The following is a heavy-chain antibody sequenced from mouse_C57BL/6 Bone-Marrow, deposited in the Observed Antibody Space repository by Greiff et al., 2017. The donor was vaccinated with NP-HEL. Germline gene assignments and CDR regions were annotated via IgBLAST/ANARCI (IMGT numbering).Heavy chain of an antibody. CDR2: INPSTGGT. J-gene: IGHJ1*03. D-gene: IGHD1-1*01. V-gene: IGHV1-42*01. CDR3: ARMDTVVDFDV. CDR1: GYSFTGYY. Sequence: VQLKESGPELVKPGASVKISCKASGYSFTGYYMNWVKQSPEKSLEWIGEINPSTGGTTYNQKFKAKATLTVDKSSSTAYMQLKSLTSEDSAVYYCARMDTVVDFDVWGTGTTVTVSS.